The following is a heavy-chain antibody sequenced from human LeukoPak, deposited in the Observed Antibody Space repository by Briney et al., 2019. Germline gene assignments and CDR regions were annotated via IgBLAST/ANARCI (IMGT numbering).Heavy chain of an antibody. V-gene: IGHV4-59*01. CDR2: IYYSGST. D-gene: IGHD2-2*01. Sequence: SETLSLTCTVSGGSISSYYWSWIRQPPGKGLEWIGYIYYSGSTNYNPPLKSRVTISVDTSKNQFSLKLSSVTAADTAVYYCARGYCSSTSCYPDPWGQGTLVTVSS. CDR1: GGSISSYY. J-gene: IGHJ5*02. CDR3: ARGYCSSTSCYPDP.